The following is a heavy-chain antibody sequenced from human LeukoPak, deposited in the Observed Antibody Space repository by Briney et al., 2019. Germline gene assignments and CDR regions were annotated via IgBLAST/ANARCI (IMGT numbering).Heavy chain of an antibody. V-gene: IGHV5-10-1*01. CDR1: GYSFTSYW. Sequence: GEPLKISCKVSGYSFTSYWINWVRQMPGKGLEWMGRIDPSDSYTNYSPSFQGHVTISADKSVSTAYLQWSSLKASDTAIYYCARRGEWLLYDNTGTNAFDIWGQGTLVTVSS. CDR2: IDPSDSYT. CDR3: ARRGEWLLYDNTGTNAFDI. D-gene: IGHD3-3*01. J-gene: IGHJ3*02.